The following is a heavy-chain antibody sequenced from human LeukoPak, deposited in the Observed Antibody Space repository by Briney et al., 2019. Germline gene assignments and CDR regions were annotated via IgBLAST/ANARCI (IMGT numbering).Heavy chain of an antibody. CDR3: ARGGYTYGYTFDI. Sequence: GGSLRLSCAAPGFTFSSYWMSWVRQAPGKGLEWVSAIYDAGTTYYADSVKGRFTISRDSSKNTLSLQMNSLRAEDTAVYYCARGGYTYGYTFDIWGQGTMVTVSS. CDR2: IYDAGTT. CDR1: GFTFSSYW. J-gene: IGHJ3*02. D-gene: IGHD5-18*01. V-gene: IGHV3-53*01.